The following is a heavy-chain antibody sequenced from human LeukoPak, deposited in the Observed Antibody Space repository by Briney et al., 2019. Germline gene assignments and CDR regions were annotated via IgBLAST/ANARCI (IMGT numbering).Heavy chain of an antibody. J-gene: IGHJ4*02. D-gene: IGHD3-22*01. V-gene: IGHV4-30-2*01. CDR1: GGSFSSGDYH. Sequence: SETLSLTCTVSGGSFSSGDYHWSWIRQPPGKGLEWLGYISHTGSTYYNPSVRSRVTISLDRSRIQFSLKLSSVIAADTAVYFCAREYYHDGSGYYFDPWGPGIHVIVSS. CDR2: ISHTGST. CDR3: AREYYHDGSGYYFDP.